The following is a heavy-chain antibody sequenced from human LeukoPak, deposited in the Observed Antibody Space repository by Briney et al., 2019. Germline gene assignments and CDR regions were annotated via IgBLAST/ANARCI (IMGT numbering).Heavy chain of an antibody. J-gene: IGHJ4*02. CDR3: ARGRLYGHPFEF. V-gene: IGHV4-39*07. Sequence: SETLSLTCTVSGGSTSNSAYYWGWIRQPPGKGLGWIGSIYYTGTTSYNPSLKSRVTISVDSSNNQISLNLNSVIAADTAMYFRARGRLYGHPFEFGGQGILV. D-gene: IGHD3-10*01. CDR2: IYYTGTT. CDR1: GGSTSNSAYY.